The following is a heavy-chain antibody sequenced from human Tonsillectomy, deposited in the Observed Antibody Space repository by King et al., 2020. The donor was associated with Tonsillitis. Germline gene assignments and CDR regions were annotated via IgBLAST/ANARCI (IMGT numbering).Heavy chain of an antibody. Sequence: VQLQESGPGLVKPSETLSLTCTVSGYSISSGYYWGWIRQPPGKGLEWIGSIYHSGSTYYNPSLKSRVTISVDTSKNQFSLKLSSVTAADTAVYYCARGQLPVYWGQGTLVTVSS. V-gene: IGHV4-38-2*02. CDR3: ARGQLPVY. J-gene: IGHJ4*02. CDR1: GYSISSGYY. D-gene: IGHD4-23*01. CDR2: IYHSGST.